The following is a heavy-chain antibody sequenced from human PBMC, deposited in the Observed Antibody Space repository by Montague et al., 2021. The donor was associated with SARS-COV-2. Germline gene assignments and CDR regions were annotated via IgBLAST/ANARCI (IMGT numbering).Heavy chain of an antibody. Sequence: SLRLSCAASVFIFSSYEMNLVRQAPGKGLEWISYISSSGGGSTKXXTDSVKGRFTISRDNAKNSLYLQMNSLRVEDTAIYYCARDRDWDDWCGMDVWGQGTTVTVSS. J-gene: IGHJ6*02. CDR1: VFIFSSYE. CDR2: ISSSGGGSTK. D-gene: IGHD2-21*01. CDR3: ARDRDWDDWCGMDV. V-gene: IGHV3-48*03.